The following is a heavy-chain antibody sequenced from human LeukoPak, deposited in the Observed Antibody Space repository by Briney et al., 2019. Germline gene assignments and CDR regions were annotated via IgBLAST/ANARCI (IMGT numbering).Heavy chain of an antibody. Sequence: PGRSLRLSCAASGFTFSSYGMHWVRQAPGKGLEWVAVISYDGSNKYYADSVKGRFTISRDNSKNTLYLQMNSLRAEDTAVYYCAKLPFTNAAPDGYWGQGTLVTVSS. J-gene: IGHJ4*02. V-gene: IGHV3-30*18. CDR1: GFTFSSYG. D-gene: IGHD2-8*01. CDR3: AKLPFTNAAPDGY. CDR2: ISYDGSNK.